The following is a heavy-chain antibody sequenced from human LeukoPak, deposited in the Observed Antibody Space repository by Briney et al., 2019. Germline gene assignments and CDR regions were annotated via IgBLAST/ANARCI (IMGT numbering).Heavy chain of an antibody. D-gene: IGHD1-14*01. CDR1: GFPFSSYS. V-gene: IGHV3-48*04. J-gene: IGHJ4*02. CDR2: ISSSSTNI. Sequence: PGGSLRLSCAASGFPFSSYSMNWVRQAPGKGLEWVSYISSSSTNIYYADSVKGRFTISRDNAKNSLYLQMNSLRAEDTAVYYCATPLTGLHYWGQGTLVTVSS. CDR3: ATPLTGLHY.